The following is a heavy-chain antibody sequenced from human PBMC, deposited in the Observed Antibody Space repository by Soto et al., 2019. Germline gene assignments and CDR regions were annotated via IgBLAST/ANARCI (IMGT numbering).Heavy chain of an antibody. CDR2: IYSGGST. CDR1: GFTVSSNY. Sequence: EVQLVESGGGLVQPGGSLRLSCAASGFTVSSNYMSWVRQAPGKGLEWVSVIYSGGSTYYADSAKRRFTISRHKSKNTLSLKMTSVRGEATAVYYCARGRECSGNCLNRFDPRAQGTLVTSS. CDR3: ARGRECSGNCLNRFDP. J-gene: IGHJ5*02. D-gene: IGHD2-21*02. V-gene: IGHV3-53*04.